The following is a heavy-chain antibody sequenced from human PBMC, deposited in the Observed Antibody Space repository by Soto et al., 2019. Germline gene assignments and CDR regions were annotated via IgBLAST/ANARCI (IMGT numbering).Heavy chain of an antibody. CDR2: INAYNGNT. J-gene: IGHJ4*02. Sequence: ASVKVSCKASGYTFTSYGISWVRQAPGQGLEWMGWINAYNGNTNYAQKLQGRVTMTTDTSTSTAYMELSSLRSEDTAVYYCARVLGPALVPDLDYWGQGTRVTVSS. V-gene: IGHV1-18*01. CDR1: GYTFTSYG. D-gene: IGHD5-18*01. CDR3: ARVLGPALVPDLDY.